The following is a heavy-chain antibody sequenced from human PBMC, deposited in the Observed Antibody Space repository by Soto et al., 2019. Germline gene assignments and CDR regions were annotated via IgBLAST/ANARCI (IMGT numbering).Heavy chain of an antibody. J-gene: IGHJ4*02. CDR2: IKQDGSEK. Sequence: GGSLRLSWAASGFTLSSYWMSWGRQAPGKGLEWVANIKQDGSEKYYVDSVKGRFTISRDNAKNSLYLQMNSLRAEDTAVYYCARSRGQINYWGQGTLVTVSS. V-gene: IGHV3-7*01. CDR3: ARSRGQINY. CDR1: GFTLSSYW.